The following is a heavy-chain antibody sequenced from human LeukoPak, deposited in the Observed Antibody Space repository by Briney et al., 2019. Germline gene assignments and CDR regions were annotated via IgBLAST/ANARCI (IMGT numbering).Heavy chain of an antibody. V-gene: IGHV3-23*01. J-gene: IGHJ4*02. D-gene: IGHD3/OR15-3a*01. Sequence: QTGGSLRLSCAASGFTFSSYAMSWVRQAPGKGLEWVSTIAGSSDSTYYADSVKGRFTISRDNSKNTLYLHMNSLRAEDTAVYYCAKVATWTYFDYWGQGTLVTVSS. CDR3: AKVATWTYFDY. CDR2: IAGSSDST. CDR1: GFTFSSYA.